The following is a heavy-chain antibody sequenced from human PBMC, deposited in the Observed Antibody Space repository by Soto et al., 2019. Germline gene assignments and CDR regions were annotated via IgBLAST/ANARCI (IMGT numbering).Heavy chain of an antibody. CDR3: ARVLRGYSYGWYFDY. CDR2: IYYSGST. D-gene: IGHD5-18*01. J-gene: IGHJ4*02. CDR1: GGSISSYY. V-gene: IGHV4-59*01. Sequence: PSETLSLTCTVSGGSISSYYWSWIRQPPGKGLEWIGYIYYSGSTNYNPSLKSRVTISVDTSKNQFSLKLSSVTAADTAVYYCARVLRGYSYGWYFDYWGQGTLVTVSS.